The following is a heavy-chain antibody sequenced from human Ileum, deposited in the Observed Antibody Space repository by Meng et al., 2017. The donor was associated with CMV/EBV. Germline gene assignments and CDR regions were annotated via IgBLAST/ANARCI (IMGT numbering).Heavy chain of an antibody. CDR1: GGSMSSSF. D-gene: IGHD5-12*01. CDR2: ILSRGTT. V-gene: IGHV4-4*07. J-gene: IGHJ4*02. CDR3: ARIPKNGYDYGLDY. Sequence: QGSGPGLAKPSEPLLSPRPVSGGSMSSSFCSWFRKPAGKGLEWIGRILSRGTTNYNPSLKSRVTVSVDTSKNQFYLKMTSVTAADTAVYYCARIPKNGYDYGLDYWGQGTLVTVSS.